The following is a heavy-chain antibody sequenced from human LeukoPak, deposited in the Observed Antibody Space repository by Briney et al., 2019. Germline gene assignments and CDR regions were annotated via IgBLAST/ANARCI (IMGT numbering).Heavy chain of an antibody. CDR2: IRNKADGYNT. Sequence: GGSLRLSCAASGFTFSDHYMDWVRQAPGQGLEWVGLIRNKADGYNTIYAASVKGRFTISRDDSKNSIYLQMDRLKTEDTAVYYCGDLGSAGTDHWGQGTLVTVSS. J-gene: IGHJ4*02. CDR1: GFTFSDHY. D-gene: IGHD3-10*01. V-gene: IGHV3-72*01. CDR3: GDLGSAGTDH.